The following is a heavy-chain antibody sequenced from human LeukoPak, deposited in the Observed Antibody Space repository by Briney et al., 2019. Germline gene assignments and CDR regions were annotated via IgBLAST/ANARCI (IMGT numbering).Heavy chain of an antibody. D-gene: IGHD3-22*01. CDR3: AKSSGYLVDDLDY. CDR1: GFTFSSYA. CDR2: ISGSGDST. Sequence: GGSLRLSCAASGFTFSSYAMSWVRQAPGKGLEWVSAISGSGDSTYYADSVKGRFTISRDNSKKMYMQMNSLRAEDTAVYYCAKSSGYLVDDLDYWGQGTLVTVSS. J-gene: IGHJ4*02. V-gene: IGHV3-23*01.